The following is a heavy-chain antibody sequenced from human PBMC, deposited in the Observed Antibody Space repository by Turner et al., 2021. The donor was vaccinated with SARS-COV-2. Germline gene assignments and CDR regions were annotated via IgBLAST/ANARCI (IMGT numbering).Heavy chain of an antibody. CDR3: ASPSVDFWSGSYYGMDV. CDR1: GGSISSSSYY. CDR2: IYYSGST. Sequence: QLQLQESGPGLVKPSETLSLTCTVSGGSISSSSYYWGWIRQPPGKGLEWIGSIYYSGSTYYNPSLKSRVTIYVDTSKNQFSLKLSSVTAADTAVYYCASPSVDFWSGSYYGMDVWGQGTTVTVSS. J-gene: IGHJ6*02. D-gene: IGHD3-3*01. V-gene: IGHV4-39*01.